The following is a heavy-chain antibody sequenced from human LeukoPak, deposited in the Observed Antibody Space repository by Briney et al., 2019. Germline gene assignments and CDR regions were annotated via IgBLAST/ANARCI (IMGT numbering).Heavy chain of an antibody. J-gene: IGHJ4*02. CDR2: MNPNSGNT. CDR3: AIPSIAAAGTFDY. V-gene: IGHV1-8*01. CDR1: GYTFTSYD. Sequence: GASVKVPCKASGYTFTSYDINWVRQATGQGLEWMGWMNPNSGNTGYAQKFQGRVTMTRNTSISTAYMELSSLRSEDTAVYYCAIPSIAAAGTFDYWGQGTLVTVSS. D-gene: IGHD6-13*01.